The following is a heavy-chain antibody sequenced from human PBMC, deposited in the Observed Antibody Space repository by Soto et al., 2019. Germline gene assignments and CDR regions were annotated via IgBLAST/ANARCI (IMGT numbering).Heavy chain of an antibody. Sequence: HPGGSLRLSCAASGFTFSSYAMSWVRQAPEKGQEWVSAISGSGGSTYYADSVKGRFTISRDNSKNTLYLQMNSLRAEDTAVYYCAKYADLNVLLWFGEFDYWGQGTLVTVSS. V-gene: IGHV3-23*01. CDR1: GFTFSSYA. CDR3: AKYADLNVLLWFGEFDY. J-gene: IGHJ4*02. D-gene: IGHD3-10*01. CDR2: ISGSGGST.